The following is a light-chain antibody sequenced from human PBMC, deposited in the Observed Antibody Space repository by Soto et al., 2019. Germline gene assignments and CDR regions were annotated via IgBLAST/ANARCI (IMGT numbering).Light chain of an antibody. Sequence: EIVMPKSPATLSVSPGERSTLSCRASQSVSSNLAWYQQKPGQAHRLLIYGASTRATGIPARFSGSGSGTEFTLTISSLQSEDFAVYYCQKYNNWPLTFGQGKRLGIK. J-gene: IGKJ5*01. CDR3: QKYNNWPLT. CDR1: QSVSSN. V-gene: IGKV3-15*01. CDR2: GAS.